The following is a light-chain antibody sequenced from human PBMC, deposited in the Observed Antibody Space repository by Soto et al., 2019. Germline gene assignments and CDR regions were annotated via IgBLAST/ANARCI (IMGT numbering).Light chain of an antibody. Sequence: DIVMTQSPDSLAVSLGERATINCKSSQSLLSTSNNKNYLSWYQQKPGQPPKLLIYWASAREYGVPDRFIGSGSGAAFTLTISSLQAEDVAVYYCHQYYNAPLTFGGGTKVEIK. CDR3: HQYYNAPLT. V-gene: IGKV4-1*01. J-gene: IGKJ4*01. CDR2: WAS. CDR1: QSLLSTSNNKNY.